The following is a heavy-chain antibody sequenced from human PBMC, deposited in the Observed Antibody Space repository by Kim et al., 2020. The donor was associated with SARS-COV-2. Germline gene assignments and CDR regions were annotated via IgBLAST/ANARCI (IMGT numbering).Heavy chain of an antibody. V-gene: IGHV3-7*01. CDR2: INQGGSEK. J-gene: IGHJ4*02. CDR3: ARGRAVDY. Sequence: GGSLRLSCGASGFTFRNFWMSWVRQAPGKGPEWVANINQGGSEKNYVYSVKGRFTISRDDAKNSLYLQMNSLRADDTAVYFCARGRAVDYGGQGTLVTVS. CDR1: GFTFRNFW.